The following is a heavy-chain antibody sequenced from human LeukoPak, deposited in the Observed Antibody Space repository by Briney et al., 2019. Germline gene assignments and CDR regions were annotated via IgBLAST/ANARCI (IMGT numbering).Heavy chain of an antibody. V-gene: IGHV3-30-3*01. CDR3: ARDRIVLLWFGELFGGGYFDY. CDR2: ISYDGSNK. J-gene: IGHJ4*02. Sequence: GGSLRLSCAASGFTFSSYAMHWVRQAPGKGLEWVAVISYDGSNKYYADSVKGRFTISRDNSKNTLYLQMNSLRAEDTAVYYCARDRIVLLWFGELFGGGYFDYWGQGTLVTVSS. CDR1: GFTFSSYA. D-gene: IGHD3-10*01.